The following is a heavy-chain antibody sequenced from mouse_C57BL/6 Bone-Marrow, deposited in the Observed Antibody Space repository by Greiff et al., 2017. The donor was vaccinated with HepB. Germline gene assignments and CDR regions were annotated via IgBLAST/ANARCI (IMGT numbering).Heavy chain of an antibody. Sequence: QVQLQQPGAELVRPGSSVKLSCKASGYTFTSYWMHWVKQRPIQGLEWIGNIDPSDSETHYNQKFKDKATLTVDKSSSTAYMQLSRLTSEDSAVYYCARTPDYYGRGIDFWGQGTSLTVSS. CDR2: IDPSDSET. CDR1: GYTFTSYW. D-gene: IGHD1-1*01. CDR3: ARTPDYYGRGIDF. V-gene: IGHV1-52*01. J-gene: IGHJ4*01.